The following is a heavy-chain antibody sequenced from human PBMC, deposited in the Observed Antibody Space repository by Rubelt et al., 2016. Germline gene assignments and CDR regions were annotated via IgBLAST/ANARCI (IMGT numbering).Heavy chain of an antibody. CDR1: GYTFTSYG. V-gene: IGHV1-18*01. CDR2: ISAYNGNT. D-gene: IGHD3-10*01. Sequence: QVQLVQSGAEVKKPGASVKVSCKASGYTFTSYGISWVRQAPGQGLEWMGWISAYNGNTNYAQKLQDRVTMTSATSTSTAYVGWRGWSSDDTAVDYCAGCYGAGSYGNWFDPWGQGTLVTVSS. J-gene: IGHJ5*02. CDR3: AGCYGAGSYGNWFDP.